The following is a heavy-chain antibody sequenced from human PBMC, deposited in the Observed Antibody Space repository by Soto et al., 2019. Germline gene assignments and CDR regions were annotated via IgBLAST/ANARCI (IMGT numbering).Heavy chain of an antibody. Sequence: SETLSLTCAVYGGSFSGYYWSRIRQRPGKGLEWIGGINHSGSTNYNPSLKSRVTISVDTSKNQFSLKLSSVTAADTAVYYCARVRKYYYDSSGYYSRLPTYGMDVWGQGTTVTVSS. V-gene: IGHV4-34*01. CDR1: GGSFSGYY. J-gene: IGHJ6*02. D-gene: IGHD3-22*01. CDR3: ARVRKYYYDSSGYYSRLPTYGMDV. CDR2: INHSGST.